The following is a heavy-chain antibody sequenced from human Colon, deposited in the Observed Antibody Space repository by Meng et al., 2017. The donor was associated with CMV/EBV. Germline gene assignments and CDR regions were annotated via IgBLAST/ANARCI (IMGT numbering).Heavy chain of an antibody. CDR1: GGALSGYY. J-gene: IGHJ4*02. CDR3: ARGLYGSGRHQIDY. Sequence: QRQQLGAGLLQPSETLSLTCAVYGGALSGYYWSWIRQPPAKGLEWIGEINHSGSTNYNPSLKRRVTISVDTSKNQFSLKLSSVTAADTAVYYCARGLYGSGRHQIDYWGQGTLVTVSS. V-gene: IGHV4-34*01. D-gene: IGHD3-10*01. CDR2: INHSGST.